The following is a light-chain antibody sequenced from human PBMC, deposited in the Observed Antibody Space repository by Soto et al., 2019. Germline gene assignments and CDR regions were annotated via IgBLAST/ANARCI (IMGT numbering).Light chain of an antibody. Sequence: EIVLTQSPVTLSLSPGERATLSCRASQSVSSNLAWYQQRPGQAPRLLIHGASTRATGVPARFSGSGSGTEFTLTISGLQSEDFAFYYCQQYNDWPRTFGQGTKVDIK. CDR1: QSVSSN. CDR3: QQYNDWPRT. CDR2: GAS. J-gene: IGKJ1*01. V-gene: IGKV3-15*01.